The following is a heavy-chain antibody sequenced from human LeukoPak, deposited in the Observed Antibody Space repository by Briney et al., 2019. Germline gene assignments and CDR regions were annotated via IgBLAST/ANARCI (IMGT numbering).Heavy chain of an antibody. D-gene: IGHD3-10*01. V-gene: IGHV3-33*06. CDR1: GFTFSSYG. J-gene: IGHJ4*02. CDR2: IWYDGSNK. Sequence: GGSLRLSCAASGFTFSSYGMHWVRQAPGKGLEWVAVIWYDGSNKYYADSVKGRFTISRDNSKNTLYLQMNSLRAEDTAVYYCAKSPGAYYYGSGSYPDYWGQGTLVTVSS. CDR3: AKSPGAYYYGSGSYPDY.